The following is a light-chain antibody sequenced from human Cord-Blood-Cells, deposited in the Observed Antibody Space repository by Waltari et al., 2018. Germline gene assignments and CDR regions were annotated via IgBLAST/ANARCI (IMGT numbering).Light chain of an antibody. J-gene: IGLJ2*01. CDR2: EGS. Sequence: QSALTQPASASGSPGQSITISCTGTSRDVRRYHLVPWYQQHPGKAPKLMIYEGSKRPSGVSNRFSGSKSGNTASLTISGLQAEDEADYYCCSYAGSSTSVFGGGTKLTVL. CDR3: CSYAGSSTSV. CDR1: SRDVRRYHL. V-gene: IGLV2-23*01.